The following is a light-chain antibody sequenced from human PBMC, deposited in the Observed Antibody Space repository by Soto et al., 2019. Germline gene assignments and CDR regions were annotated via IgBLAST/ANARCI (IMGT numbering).Light chain of an antibody. Sequence: AIQMTQSPSSLSASVGDRVTITCRASQGIRNDLGWYQQKPGKAPELLIYAASSLQSGVPSRFSGSGSGTDFTLTISSLQPEDFETYYCLQDYNYPRTLGQGTKVDIK. J-gene: IGKJ1*01. V-gene: IGKV1-6*01. CDR2: AAS. CDR3: LQDYNYPRT. CDR1: QGIRND.